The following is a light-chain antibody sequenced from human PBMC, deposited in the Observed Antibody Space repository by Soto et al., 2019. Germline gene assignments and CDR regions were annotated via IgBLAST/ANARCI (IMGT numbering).Light chain of an antibody. CDR3: CAFTGTIFV. CDR1: SSDVGAYDY. CDR2: DVS. J-gene: IGLJ1*01. Sequence: QSALTQPRSVSGSPGQSVTISCAGTSSDVGAYDYVSWYQQHPGKVPKLMVYDVSQRPSGVPDRFSGSKSGNTASLTISGLQAEDDADYYCCAFTGTIFVFGTGTKLTVL. V-gene: IGLV2-11*01.